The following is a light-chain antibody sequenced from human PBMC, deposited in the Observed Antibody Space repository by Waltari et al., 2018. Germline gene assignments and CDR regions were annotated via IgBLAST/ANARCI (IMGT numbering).Light chain of an antibody. J-gene: IGLJ2*01. V-gene: IGLV1-44*01. CDR2: SND. Sequence: QSVLTQPPSASGTPGQRVTISCSGRGPNIRRNNVSWYQQLPGTAPKLLIYSNDQRPLGVPDRFSGSKSGTSASLAIIGLQSEDEADYYCATWDDSLNGRVFGGGTKLTVL. CDR1: GPNIRRNN. CDR3: ATWDDSLNGRV.